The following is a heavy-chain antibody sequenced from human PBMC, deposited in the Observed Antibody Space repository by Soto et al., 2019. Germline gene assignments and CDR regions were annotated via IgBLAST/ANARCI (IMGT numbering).Heavy chain of an antibody. CDR3: ARDRVVVVPAAIYYYYYGMDV. CDR2: ISAYNGNK. J-gene: IGHJ6*02. CDR1: GYTFTSYG. Sequence: ASVKVSCKASGYTFTSYGISWVRQAPGQGLEWMGWISAYNGNKNYAQKPQGRVTMTTDTSTSAAYMELRSLRSDDTAVYYCARDRVVVVPAAIYYYYYGMDVWGQGTTVTVSS. V-gene: IGHV1-18*04. D-gene: IGHD2-2*02.